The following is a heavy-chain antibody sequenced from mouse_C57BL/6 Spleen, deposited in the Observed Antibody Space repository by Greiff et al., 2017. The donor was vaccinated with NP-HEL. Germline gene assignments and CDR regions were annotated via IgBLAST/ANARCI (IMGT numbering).Heavy chain of an antibody. D-gene: IGHD1-1*01. V-gene: IGHV1-64*01. CDR3: ANLITTVVEDAY. CDR1: GYTFTSYW. Sequence: QVQLQQPGAELVKPGASVKLSCKASGYTFTSYWMHWVKQRPGQGLEWIGMIHPNSGSTNYNEKFKSKATLTVDKSSSTAYMQLSSLTSEDSAVYYCANLITTVVEDAYWGQGTLVTVSA. CDR2: IHPNSGST. J-gene: IGHJ3*01.